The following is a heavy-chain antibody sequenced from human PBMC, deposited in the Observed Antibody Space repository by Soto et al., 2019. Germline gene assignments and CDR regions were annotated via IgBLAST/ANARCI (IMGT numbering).Heavy chain of an antibody. CDR1: GFTFSKYW. Sequence: EAQLVESGGRLVQPGGSLRLSCAASGFTFSKYWVSWVRQAPGKGLEWLADIKQDGSTKYFLDSVKGRFTISRDNAENSLSVQMNSLRAEDTAVYYCARDSDDYGDYGWYFDLWGRGTLVTISS. V-gene: IGHV3-7*01. CDR2: IKQDGSTK. CDR3: ARDSDDYGDYGWYFDL. J-gene: IGHJ2*01. D-gene: IGHD4-17*01.